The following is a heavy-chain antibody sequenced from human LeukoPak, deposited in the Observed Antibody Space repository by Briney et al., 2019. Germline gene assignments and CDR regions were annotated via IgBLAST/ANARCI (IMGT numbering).Heavy chain of an antibody. D-gene: IGHD2-21*01. Sequence: GESLKISCTGSGYSFTSYLIGWVRHMPGKGLEWMGIIYPGDSATRYSPSFQGQATISADKSISTAYLQWSSLKASDTAMYYCALVGAYCGGDCRLGDAFDTWGQGTMVTVSS. CDR3: ALVGAYCGGDCRLGDAFDT. CDR1: GYSFTSYL. V-gene: IGHV5-51*01. J-gene: IGHJ3*02. CDR2: IYPGDSAT.